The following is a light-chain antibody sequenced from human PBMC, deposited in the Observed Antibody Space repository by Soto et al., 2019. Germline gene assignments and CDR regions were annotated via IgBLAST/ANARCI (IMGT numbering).Light chain of an antibody. Sequence: DVVLTQSPLSLPVTLGQPASISCRSSQSLVYSDGDTYLSWFHLRPGQSPRRLIYKVSKRDPGVPDRFSGSDSGTDFTLKISRVEAEDVGIYYCMQGTHWPTYNFGQGTKLEIK. J-gene: IGKJ2*01. CDR2: KVS. CDR3: MQGTHWPTYN. V-gene: IGKV2-30*01. CDR1: QSLVYSDGDTY.